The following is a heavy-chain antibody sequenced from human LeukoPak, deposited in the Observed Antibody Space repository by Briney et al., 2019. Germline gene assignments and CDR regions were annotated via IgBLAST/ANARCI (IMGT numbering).Heavy chain of an antibody. CDR3: ARDDLQLVRRLGRNTEYYYYYYMDV. D-gene: IGHD6-13*01. CDR1: GGSISSYY. CDR2: IYYSGST. Sequence: SETLSLTCTVSGGSISSYYWSWIRQPPGKGLEWIGYIYYSGSTNYNPSLKSRVTISVDTSKNQFSMQLNPVTPEDTAVYYCARDDLQLVRRLGRNTEYYYYYYMDVWGKGTTVTVSS. J-gene: IGHJ6*03. V-gene: IGHV4-59*12.